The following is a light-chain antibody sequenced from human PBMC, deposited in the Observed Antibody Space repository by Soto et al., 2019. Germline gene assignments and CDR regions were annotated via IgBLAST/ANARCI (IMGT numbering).Light chain of an antibody. CDR1: QSISSY. J-gene: IGKJ2*03. CDR2: GAS. V-gene: IGKV1-39*01. Sequence: DIQMTQSPSSLSASVGDRVTITCRASQSISSYLSWYQLKPGTAPKVLIYGASSLQSGVPSRFSGRGSGTDFTPTISSLQPEDSATYYCQQSYSTPMYSFGQGTKLEIK. CDR3: QQSYSTPMYS.